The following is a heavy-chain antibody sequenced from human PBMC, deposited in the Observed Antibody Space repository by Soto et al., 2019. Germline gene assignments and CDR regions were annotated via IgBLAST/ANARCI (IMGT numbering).Heavy chain of an antibody. Sequence: GAPVKVASTASGYRLTNYGFSWPRKAHAQGLQWMGWISTSNRNTGYPQMFQARFSMTTDTSTSTAYIALRSLSSDFTSFYFFAKDSLSVATRLFFNYCGQASLVTVS. J-gene: IGHJ4*02. V-gene: IGHV1-18*01. D-gene: IGHD1-26*01. CDR2: ISTSNRNT. CDR3: AKDSLSVATRLFFNY. CDR1: GYRLTNYG.